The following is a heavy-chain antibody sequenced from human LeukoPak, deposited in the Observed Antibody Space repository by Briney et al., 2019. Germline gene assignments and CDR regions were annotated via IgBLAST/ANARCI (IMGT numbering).Heavy chain of an antibody. Sequence: GGSLRLSCAASGFTFSSYEMNWVRQAPGKGLEWVSYISSSGSTIYYADSVKGRFTISRDNAENSLYLQMNSLRAEDTAVYYCARDIFADADYYYYGMDVWGQGTTVTVSS. CDR3: ARDIFADADYYYYGMDV. J-gene: IGHJ6*02. CDR1: GFTFSSYE. CDR2: ISSSGSTI. V-gene: IGHV3-48*03.